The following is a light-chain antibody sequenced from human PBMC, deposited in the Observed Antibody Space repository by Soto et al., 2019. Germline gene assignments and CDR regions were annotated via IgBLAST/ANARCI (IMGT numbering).Light chain of an antibody. CDR2: EVS. J-gene: IGLJ2*01. Sequence: QSVLAQPASVSGSPGQSITISCTGTSSDVGGHNSVSWYQQHPGKAPKLLLYEVSYRPSGVSDRFSGSKSGNTASLTVSGLQSEDAADYYCSAYTGSSTLFGGGTKVTVL. CDR1: SSDVGGHNS. CDR3: SAYTGSSTL. V-gene: IGLV2-14*01.